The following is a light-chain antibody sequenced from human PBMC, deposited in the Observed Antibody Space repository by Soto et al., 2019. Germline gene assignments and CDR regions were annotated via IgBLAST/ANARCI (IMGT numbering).Light chain of an antibody. Sequence: QSALTQPRSVSGSPGQSVTISCTGTSSDVGGYDYVYWYQQHPGKAPKLMIYDVSKRPSGVPDRFSGSKSGNTASLTISGLQPEDEADYYCCSYAGSNTFVIFGGGTKLTVL. V-gene: IGLV2-11*01. CDR3: CSYAGSNTFVI. CDR1: SSDVGGYDY. J-gene: IGLJ2*01. CDR2: DVS.